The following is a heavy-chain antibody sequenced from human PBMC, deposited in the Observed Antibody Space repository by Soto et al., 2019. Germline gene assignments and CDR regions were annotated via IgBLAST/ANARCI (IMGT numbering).Heavy chain of an antibody. J-gene: IGHJ6*02. CDR3: TTSISITIPGATDYYYYYGMDV. D-gene: IGHD3-3*01. Sequence: PGGSLRLSCASSGFTFSSYAMSWVRQAPGKGLEWVSAISGSGGSTYYADSVKGRFTISRDDSKNTLYLQMNSLKTEDTAVYYCTTSISITIPGATDYYYYYGMDVWGQGTTVTVSS. V-gene: IGHV3-23*01. CDR2: ISGSGGST. CDR1: GFTFSSYA.